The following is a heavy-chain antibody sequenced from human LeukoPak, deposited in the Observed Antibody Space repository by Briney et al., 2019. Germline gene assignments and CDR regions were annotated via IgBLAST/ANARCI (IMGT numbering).Heavy chain of an antibody. CDR1: GGSISSGRYY. D-gene: IGHD3-3*01. V-gene: IGHV4-31*03. Sequence: SETLSLTCTVSGGSISSGRYYWSWIRQHPGKGLEWFGYIYYSGSTYYNPSLKSRVTISVDTSKNQFSLKLSSVPAADTAVYYCARANTLFGVFIRPFDYGGQGPLVTVSS. CDR3: ARANTLFGVFIRPFDY. J-gene: IGHJ4*02. CDR2: IYYSGST.